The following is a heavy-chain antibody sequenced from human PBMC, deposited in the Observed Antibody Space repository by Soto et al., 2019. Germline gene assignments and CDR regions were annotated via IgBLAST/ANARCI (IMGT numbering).Heavy chain of an antibody. CDR1: GGSISSYY. J-gene: IGHJ4*02. Sequence: SETLSLTCTVSGGSISSYYWSWIRQPPGKGPEWIGYIYYSGSTNYNPSLKSRVTISVDTSKNQFSLKLSSVTAADTAVYYCARRYGYSFHYWGQGTLVTVS. D-gene: IGHD1-1*01. V-gene: IGHV4-59*08. CDR2: IYYSGST. CDR3: ARRYGYSFHY.